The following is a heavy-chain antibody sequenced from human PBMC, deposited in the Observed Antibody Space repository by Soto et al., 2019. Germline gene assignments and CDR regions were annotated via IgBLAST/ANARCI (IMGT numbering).Heavy chain of an antibody. Sequence: GGSLRLSCAASGFSFSNSNMHWVRQAPGRGLDWVAGIYFDGGNKYYAESVKGRFTISRDNSKNTLYLQMNSLRAEDTAVYYCARDRGSSSWYINGMDVWGQGTTVTVSS. CDR2: IYFDGGNK. CDR3: ARDRGSSSWYINGMDV. D-gene: IGHD6-13*01. V-gene: IGHV3-33*01. J-gene: IGHJ6*02. CDR1: GFSFSNSN.